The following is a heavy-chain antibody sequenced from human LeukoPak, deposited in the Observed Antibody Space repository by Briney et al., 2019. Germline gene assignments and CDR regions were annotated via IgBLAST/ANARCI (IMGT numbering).Heavy chain of an antibody. CDR2: ISSSSSYI. CDR1: GFTFSSYN. D-gene: IGHD1-7*01. V-gene: IGHV3-21*01. CDR3: ARDSYDWNYNIDY. Sequence: GGSLRLSCAASGFTFSSYNMNWVRQAPGKGLEWVSSISSSSSYIYYADSVKGRFTISRDNAKNSLYLQMNSLRAEDTAVYYCARDSYDWNYNIDYWGQGTLVTVSS. J-gene: IGHJ4*02.